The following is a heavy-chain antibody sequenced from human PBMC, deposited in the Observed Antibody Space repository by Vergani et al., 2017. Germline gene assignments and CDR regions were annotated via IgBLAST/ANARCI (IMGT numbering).Heavy chain of an antibody. CDR1: GYTFTSYY. V-gene: IGHV1-46*01. J-gene: IGHJ4*02. D-gene: IGHD3-10*01. CDR2: INPSGGST. CDR3: AGDSFDLRIAMVRGVIITEHLDD. Sequence: QVQLVQSGAEVKKPGASVKVSCKASGYTFTSYYMHWVRQAPGQGLEWMGIINPSGGSTSYAQKFKGRVTMTRDTSTSTVYMELSSLRSEDRAVYYCAGDSFDLRIAMVRGVIITEHLDDWGKGTLVTVSS.